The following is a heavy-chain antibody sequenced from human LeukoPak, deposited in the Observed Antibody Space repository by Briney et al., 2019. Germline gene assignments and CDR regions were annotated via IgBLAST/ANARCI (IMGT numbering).Heavy chain of an antibody. CDR3: ARGLNDSWTGENY. Sequence: SETLSLTCTVSGGSISSSSYYWGWIRQPPGKGLEWIGSIYYSGSTYYNPSLKSRVTISLDTSKSQFSLKVGYVTAADTAVYYCARGLNDSWTGENYWGQGTLVTVSS. J-gene: IGHJ4*02. CDR2: IYYSGST. V-gene: IGHV4-39*07. CDR1: GGSISSSSYY. D-gene: IGHD3-3*01.